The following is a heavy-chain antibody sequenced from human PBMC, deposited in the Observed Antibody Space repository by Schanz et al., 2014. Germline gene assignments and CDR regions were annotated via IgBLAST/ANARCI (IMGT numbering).Heavy chain of an antibody. CDR3: AATTSLAD. CDR1: GFTFSKAW. V-gene: IGHV3-48*02. J-gene: IGHJ4*02. D-gene: IGHD3-16*01. Sequence: EVQLVESGGGLVEPGGSLGLSCAASGFTFSKAWMSWVRQAPGKGLEWIAYISSGGTTIYYADSVKGRFTISRDNAKSSLYLQMNSLRDEDTAVYYCAATTSLADWGQGTLVTVSS. CDR2: ISSGGTTI.